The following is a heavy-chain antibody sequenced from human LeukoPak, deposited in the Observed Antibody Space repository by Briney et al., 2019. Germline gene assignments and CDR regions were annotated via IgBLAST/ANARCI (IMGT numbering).Heavy chain of an antibody. CDR3: ARETGSGWDYFDY. D-gene: IGHD6-19*01. Sequence: PSGTLSLTCTVSGGSISSYYWSWIRQPPGKGLEWIGYIYYSGSTNYNPSLKSRVTISVDTSKNQFSLKLSSVTAADTAVYYCARETGSGWDYFDYWGQGTLVTVSS. CDR1: GGSISSYY. V-gene: IGHV4-59*01. CDR2: IYYSGST. J-gene: IGHJ4*02.